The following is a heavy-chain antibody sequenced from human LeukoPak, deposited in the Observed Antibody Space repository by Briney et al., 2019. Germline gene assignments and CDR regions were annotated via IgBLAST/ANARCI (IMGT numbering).Heavy chain of an antibody. J-gene: IGHJ4*02. CDR2: INWNGGST. D-gene: IGHD6-19*01. CDR1: GFRFDDYG. Sequence: PGGSLRLSCVASGFRFDDYGMSWVRQAPGKGLEWVSGINWNGGSTGSDSVKGRFTIPRDNAKNSLYLRMNSLRAEDTALYYCARGGSTGWYSFDYWGQGTLVTVSS. CDR3: ARGGSTGWYSFDY. V-gene: IGHV3-20*04.